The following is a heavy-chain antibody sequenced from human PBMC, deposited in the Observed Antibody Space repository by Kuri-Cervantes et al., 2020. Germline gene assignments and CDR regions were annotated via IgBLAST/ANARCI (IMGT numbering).Heavy chain of an antibody. D-gene: IGHD3-16*02. J-gene: IGHJ4*02. CDR1: GYTFTSYG. CDR3: ARAGSVMITFGGVVAYRFDC. V-gene: IGHV1-2*02. CDR2: ISPNSGGT. Sequence: ASVKVSCKASGYTFTSYGISWVRQAPGQGLEWMGWISPNSGGTNYAQKFQGRVTMTRDTSISTAYMELSRLRSDDTAVYYCARAGSVMITFGGVVAYRFDCWGQGTLVTVSS.